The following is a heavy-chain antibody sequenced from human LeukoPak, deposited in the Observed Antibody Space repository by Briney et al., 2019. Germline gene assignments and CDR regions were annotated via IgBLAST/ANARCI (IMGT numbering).Heavy chain of an antibody. CDR2: IKEDGSEK. Sequence: QPGGSLRLSCAASGFTFSTYWMAWVRQDPGKGLQWVAHIKEDGSEKYYLDSVRGRFTIGRDDAKSSLYLQMTSLRAEDTALYYCVRAGWELDYWGQGTPVTVSS. CDR3: VRAGWELDY. CDR1: GFTFSTYW. J-gene: IGHJ4*02. D-gene: IGHD1-26*01. V-gene: IGHV3-7*01.